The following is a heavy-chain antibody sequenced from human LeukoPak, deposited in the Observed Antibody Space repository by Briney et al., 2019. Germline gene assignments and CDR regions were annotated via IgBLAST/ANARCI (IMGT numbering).Heavy chain of an antibody. D-gene: IGHD3-22*01. CDR2: IYYSGST. CDR3: ARYYYDSSGCDY. J-gene: IGHJ4*02. CDR1: GGSFSGYY. Sequence: KPSETLSLTCAVYGGSFSGYYWSWIRQPPGKGLEWIGYIYYSGSTNYNPSLKSRVTISVDTSKNQFSLKLGSVTAADTAVYYCARYYYDSSGCDYWGQGTLVTVSS. V-gene: IGHV4-59*01.